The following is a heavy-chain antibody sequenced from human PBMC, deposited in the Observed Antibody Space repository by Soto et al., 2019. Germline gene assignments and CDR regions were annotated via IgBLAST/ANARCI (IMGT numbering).Heavy chain of an antibody. V-gene: IGHV1-18*01. CDR1: GYRFETYA. Sequence: QVQLVQSRAEVKKPGASVKVSCKASGYRFETYAMTWVRQAPGQGLEWLGRISAYSVDTYSAQKFQDRLTMTKDTSTGTAYMELRSLTSDDTAVYYCARGHGAIRGALDVWGQGTTVTVSS. D-gene: IGHD1-26*01. J-gene: IGHJ6*02. CDR3: ARGHGAIRGALDV. CDR2: ISAYSVDT.